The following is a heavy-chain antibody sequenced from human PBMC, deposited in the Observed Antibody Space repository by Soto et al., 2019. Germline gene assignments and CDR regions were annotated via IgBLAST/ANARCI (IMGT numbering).Heavy chain of an antibody. CDR1: GFSFSSYA. J-gene: IGHJ4*02. Sequence: GESLKISCAASGFSFSSYAMSWVRQAPGKGLEWVSAISGSGGSTYYADSVKGRFTISRDNSKNTLYLQMNSLRAEDTAVYYCAKHPSSGVRATTAYYFDYWGQGTLVTVSS. CDR3: AKHPSSGVRATTAYYFDY. CDR2: ISGSGGST. D-gene: IGHD2-21*01. V-gene: IGHV3-23*01.